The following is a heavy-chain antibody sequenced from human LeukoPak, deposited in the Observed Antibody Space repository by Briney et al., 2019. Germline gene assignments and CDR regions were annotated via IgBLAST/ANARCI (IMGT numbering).Heavy chain of an antibody. D-gene: IGHD5-18*01. Sequence: GGSLRLSCAASGFTFSSYAMSWVRQAPGKGLEWVSVISSSGGSTYYADSVRGRFTISRDNSKNTLYLQMNSLRAEGTAVYYCAKDRAPGYEVIGYWGQGTLVTVSS. CDR2: ISSSGGST. CDR1: GFTFSSYA. J-gene: IGHJ4*02. V-gene: IGHV3-23*01. CDR3: AKDRAPGYEVIGY.